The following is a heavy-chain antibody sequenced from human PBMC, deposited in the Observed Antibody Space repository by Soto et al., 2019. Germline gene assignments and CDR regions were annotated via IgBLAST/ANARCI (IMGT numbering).Heavy chain of an antibody. CDR3: ARDSNPYCGGDCYSWSEYFQH. CDR1: GGTFSSYA. J-gene: IGHJ1*01. Sequence: SVKVSCKASGGTFSSYAISWVRQAPGQGLEWMGGIIPIFGTANYAQKFQGRVTITADESTSTAYMELSSLRSEDTAVYYCARDSNPYCGGDCYSWSEYFQHWGQGTLVTVSS. CDR2: IIPIFGTA. D-gene: IGHD2-21*02. V-gene: IGHV1-69*13.